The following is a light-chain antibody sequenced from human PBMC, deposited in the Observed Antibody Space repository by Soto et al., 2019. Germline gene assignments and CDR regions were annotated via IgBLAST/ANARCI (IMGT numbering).Light chain of an antibody. CDR3: MQAIQSSST. CDR1: QSLRHSNGYNY. V-gene: IGKV2-28*01. Sequence: DIVMTQSPLSLPVTPGEPASISCRSSQSLRHSNGYNYLSWFLQKPGQSPQVLIYLASNRDSGVPDRFSGSGSGTDFTLNISSVEAEDVGVYYCMQAIQSSSTFGQGTKLEIK. CDR2: LAS. J-gene: IGKJ2*01.